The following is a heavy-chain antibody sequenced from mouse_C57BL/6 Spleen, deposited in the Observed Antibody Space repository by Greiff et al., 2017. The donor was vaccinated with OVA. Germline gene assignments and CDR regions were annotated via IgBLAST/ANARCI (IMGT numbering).Heavy chain of an antibody. J-gene: IGHJ1*03. CDR2: INPNNGGT. Sequence: VQLQQSGPELVKPGASVKMSCKASGYTFTDYNMHWVKQSHGKSLEWIGYINPNNGGTSYNQKFKGKATLTVNKSSSTAYMERRSLTSEDSAVYYCLIATVVGYFDVWGTGTTVTVSS. CDR3: LIATVVGYFDV. V-gene: IGHV1-22*01. CDR1: GYTFTDYN. D-gene: IGHD1-1*01.